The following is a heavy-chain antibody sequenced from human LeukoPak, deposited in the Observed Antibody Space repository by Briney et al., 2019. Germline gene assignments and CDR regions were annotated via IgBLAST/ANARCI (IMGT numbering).Heavy chain of an antibody. D-gene: IGHD2-2*01. CDR3: ARDREYQPYIH. Sequence: ASVKVSCKASGYTFIGYNMHWVRQAPGQGLEWMGWINPNSGGTNYAQKFQGRVTMTRDTSISTAYMELSRLRSDDTAVYYCARDREYQPYIHWGQGTLVTVSS. V-gene: IGHV1-2*02. J-gene: IGHJ4*02. CDR1: GYTFIGYN. CDR2: INPNSGGT.